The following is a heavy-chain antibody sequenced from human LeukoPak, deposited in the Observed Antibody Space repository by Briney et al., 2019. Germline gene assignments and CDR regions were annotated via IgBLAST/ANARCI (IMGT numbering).Heavy chain of an antibody. CDR3: ARGGPIVVVPAATPYYYYYGMDV. CDR1: GYTFTSYG. D-gene: IGHD2-2*01. V-gene: IGHV1-18*01. Sequence: ASVKVSCKASGYTFTSYGISWVRQAPGQGLEWMGWISAYNGNTNYAQKLQGRVTMTTDTSTSTAYMELRSLRSDDTAVYYCARGGPIVVVPAATPYYYYYGMDVWSQGTTVTVSS. CDR2: ISAYNGNT. J-gene: IGHJ6*02.